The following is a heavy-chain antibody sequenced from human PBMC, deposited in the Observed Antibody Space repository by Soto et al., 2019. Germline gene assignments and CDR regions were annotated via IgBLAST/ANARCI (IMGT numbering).Heavy chain of an antibody. J-gene: IGHJ4*02. D-gene: IGHD4-17*01. CDR1: GYTFTSYD. V-gene: IGHV1-8*01. CDR3: ARDYGDLDFDY. Sequence: QVQLVQSGGEVKKPGASVKVSCKASGYTFTSYDINWVRQATGQGLEWMGWMNSNSGNTGYAQKFKGRVTMTRNTSISTAYMELSSPRTDDTAVYYCARDYGDLDFDYWGQGTLVTVSS. CDR2: MNSNSGNT.